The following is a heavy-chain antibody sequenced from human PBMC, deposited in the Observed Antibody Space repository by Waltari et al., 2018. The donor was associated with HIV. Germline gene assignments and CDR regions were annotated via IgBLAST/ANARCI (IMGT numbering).Heavy chain of an antibody. CDR1: GFTFSSYS. CDR2: ISSSSSYI. V-gene: IGHV3-21*01. CDR3: ARDFWGGYYYGMDV. J-gene: IGHJ6*02. D-gene: IGHD3-16*01. Sequence: SGGGLVKPGGSLRLSCAASGFTFSSYSMNWVRQAPGKGLEWVSSISSSSSYIYYADSVKGRFTISRDNAKNSLYLQMNSLRAEDTAVYYCARDFWGGYYYGMDVWGQGTTVTVSS.